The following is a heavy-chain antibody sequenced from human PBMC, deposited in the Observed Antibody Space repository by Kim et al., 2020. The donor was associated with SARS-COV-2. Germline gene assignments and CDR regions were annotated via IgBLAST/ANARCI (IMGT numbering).Heavy chain of an antibody. V-gene: IGHV3-74*01. D-gene: IGHD5-12*01. CDR2: LNTDGTKT. J-gene: IGHJ2*01. CDR3: VRDSEVATVKFGCWHYDL. Sequence: GGSLRLSCAASGFTFSSYWMHWVRQGPGKGLVWVSRLNTDGTKTTYADSVKGRFTTSRDNAKNTLYLQMNSLRAEDTAVYYCVRDSEVATVKFGCWHYDLWGRGTLVTVSS. CDR1: GFTFSSYW.